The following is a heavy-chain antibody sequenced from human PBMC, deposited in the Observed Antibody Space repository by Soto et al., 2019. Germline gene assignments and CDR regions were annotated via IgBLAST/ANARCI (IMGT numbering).Heavy chain of an antibody. V-gene: IGHV2-5*02. CDR2: IYWDDDK. J-gene: IGHJ4*02. CDR1: GFSLSTSGVG. CDR3: AHLTYYYDSSGYYYSFFDY. D-gene: IGHD3-22*01. Sequence: QITLKESGPTLVKPTQTLTLTCTFSGFSLSTSGVGVGWIRQPPGQALEWLALIYWDDDKRYSPSLKSRLTITKDTSKNQVVLTMTNMDPVDTATYYCAHLTYYYDSSGYYYSFFDYCGQGTLVTVSS.